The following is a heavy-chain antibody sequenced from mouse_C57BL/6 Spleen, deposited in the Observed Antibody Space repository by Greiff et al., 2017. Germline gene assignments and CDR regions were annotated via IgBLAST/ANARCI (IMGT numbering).Heavy chain of an antibody. CDR3: ARDYGSIFDY. CDR1: GYSITSGYY. J-gene: IGHJ2*01. D-gene: IGHD1-1*01. V-gene: IGHV3-6*01. Sequence: VQLQQSGPGLVKPSQSLSLTCSVTGYSITSGYYWNWIRQFPGNKLEWMGYISYDGSNNYNPSLKNRISITRDTSKNQFFLKLNSVTTEDTATYYCARDYGSIFDYWGQGTTLTVSS. CDR2: ISYDGSN.